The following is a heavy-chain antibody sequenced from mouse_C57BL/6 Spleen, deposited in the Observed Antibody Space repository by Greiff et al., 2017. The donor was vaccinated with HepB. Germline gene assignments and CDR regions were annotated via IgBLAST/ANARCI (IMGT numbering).Heavy chain of an antibody. CDR1: GYTFTSSW. J-gene: IGHJ3*01. Sequence: QVQLQQPGAELVKPGASVKLSCKASGYTFTSSWMHWVKQRPGQGLEWIGRINPNSGSTNYNEKFKSKATLTVDKSSSTAYMQLSSLTSEDSAVYYCARGWYSNFFAYWGQGTLVTVSA. CDR3: ARGWYSNFFAY. D-gene: IGHD2-5*01. V-gene: IGHV1-64*01. CDR2: INPNSGST.